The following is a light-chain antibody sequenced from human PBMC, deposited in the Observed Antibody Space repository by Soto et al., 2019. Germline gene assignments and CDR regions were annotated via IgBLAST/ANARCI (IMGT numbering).Light chain of an antibody. CDR1: QSMSTW. CDR3: QQYNSYSRT. J-gene: IGKJ1*01. V-gene: IGKV1-5*01. CDR2: DAS. Sequence: DIQMTQSPSTLSASVRDRVTITCRASQSMSTWLAWYQQKPGKAPKLLISDASTLGSGVPSRFSGSGSGTEFTLTINSLQPDDSATYYCQQYNSYSRTFGQGTKVEIK.